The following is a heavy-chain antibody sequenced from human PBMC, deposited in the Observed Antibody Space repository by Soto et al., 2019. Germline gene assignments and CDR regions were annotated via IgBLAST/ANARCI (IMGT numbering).Heavy chain of an antibody. D-gene: IGHD1-26*01. CDR1: GYSFTSYW. CDR2: IDPSDSYT. CDR3: ARRARMGATKAVWFDP. V-gene: IGHV5-10-1*01. Sequence: GESLKISCKGSGYSFTSYWISWVRQMPGKGLEWMGRIDPSDSYTNYSPSFQGHVTISADKSISTAYLQWSSLKASDTAMYYCARRARMGATKAVWFDPWGQGTLVTVSS. J-gene: IGHJ5*02.